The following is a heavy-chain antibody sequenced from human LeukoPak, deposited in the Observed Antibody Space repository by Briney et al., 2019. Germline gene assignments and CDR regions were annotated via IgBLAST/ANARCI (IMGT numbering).Heavy chain of an antibody. CDR1: GYTFTTYP. J-gene: IGHJ6*03. CDR2: INTNTGNP. V-gene: IGHV7-4-1*02. CDR3: ARVRQLGSYYYYYMDV. Sequence: ASVKVSCKTSGYTFTTYPINWLRQAPGQGLEWMGWINTNTGNPTYAQNFIGRFVFSLDTSVSTAYLQISGLKAEDTAVYYCARVRQLGSYYYYYMDVWGKGTTVTVSS. D-gene: IGHD6-6*01.